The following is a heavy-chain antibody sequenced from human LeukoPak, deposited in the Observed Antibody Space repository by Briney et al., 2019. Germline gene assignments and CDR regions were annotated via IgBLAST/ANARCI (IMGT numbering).Heavy chain of an antibody. V-gene: IGHV3-21*01. D-gene: IGHD1-1*01. CDR3: KSGGAAPGSFDY. CDR2: ISGSSTYR. CDR1: GFTFSNYI. J-gene: IGHJ4*02. Sequence: GGSLRLSCEASGFTFSNYIMNWVRQAPGKGLEWVSFISGSSTYRYYADSVRGRFTISRDNAKNSLYLQLNSLRVEDTAVYYCKSGGAAPGSFDYWGQGTLVTVSP.